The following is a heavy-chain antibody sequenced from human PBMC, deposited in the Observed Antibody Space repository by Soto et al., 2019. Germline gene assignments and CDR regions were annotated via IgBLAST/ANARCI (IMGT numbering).Heavy chain of an antibody. V-gene: IGHV4-4*02. CDR2: IYHSGST. CDR3: ARVASHWKRLGDAFDI. D-gene: IGHD1-1*01. Sequence: QVQLQESGPGLVKPSGTLSLTCAVSSGSISSSNWWSWVRQPPGKGLEWIGEIYHSGSTNYNPSLKSGVTISVDKSKNQFSLKLSSVTAAYTAVYYCARVASHWKRLGDAFDIWGQGTMVTVSS. J-gene: IGHJ3*02. CDR1: SGSISSSNW.